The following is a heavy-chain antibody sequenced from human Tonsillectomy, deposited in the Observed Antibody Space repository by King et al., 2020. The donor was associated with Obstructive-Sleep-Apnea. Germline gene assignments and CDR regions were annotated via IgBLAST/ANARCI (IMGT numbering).Heavy chain of an antibody. Sequence: VQLVESGGGLVQPGGSLRLSCAASGFTFSNYAMSWVRQAPGKGLEWVAAINTGGATTYYADSVKGRFTISRDNTKNTLYLQMNSLRAEDPAVYYCAKRVDTAMVFDYWGQGTLVTVSS. D-gene: IGHD5-18*01. V-gene: IGHV3-23*04. CDR3: AKRVDTAMVFDY. J-gene: IGHJ4*02. CDR2: INTGGATT. CDR1: GFTFSNYA.